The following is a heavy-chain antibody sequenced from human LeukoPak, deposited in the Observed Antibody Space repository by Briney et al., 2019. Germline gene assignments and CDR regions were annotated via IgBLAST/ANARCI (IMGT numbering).Heavy chain of an antibody. J-gene: IGHJ3*02. V-gene: IGHV3-30*18. CDR1: GFTFSSYG. CDR2: ISYGGSNK. D-gene: IGHD6-13*01. Sequence: GGSLRLSCAASGFTFSSYGMHWVRQAPGKGLEWVAVISYGGSNKYYADSVKGRFTISRDNSKNTLYLQMNSLRAEDTAVYYCAKDLRWQQLPEAFDIWGQGTMVTVSS. CDR3: AKDLRWQQLPEAFDI.